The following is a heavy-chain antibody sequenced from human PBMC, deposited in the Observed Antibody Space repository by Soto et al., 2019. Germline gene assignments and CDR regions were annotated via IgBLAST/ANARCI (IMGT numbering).Heavy chain of an antibody. CDR2: IYPGDSDT. Sequence: GESLKISCKGSGYSFTSYWIGWVRQMPGKGLECMGIIYPGDSDTRYSPSFQGQVTISADKSISTAYLQWSSLKASDTAMYYCARLAYTYYYDSSGYYYYYYMDVWGKGTTVTVSS. D-gene: IGHD3-22*01. J-gene: IGHJ6*03. CDR3: ARLAYTYYYDSSGYYYYYYMDV. V-gene: IGHV5-51*01. CDR1: GYSFTSYW.